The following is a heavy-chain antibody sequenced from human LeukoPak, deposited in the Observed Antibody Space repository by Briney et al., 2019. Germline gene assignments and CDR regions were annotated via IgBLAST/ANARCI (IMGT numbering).Heavy chain of an antibody. CDR3: ARAVIEDY. CDR2: ISNGGRDI. D-gene: IGHD4-11*01. CDR1: GFTFSDYY. Sequence: GGSLRLSCVASGFTFSDYYMNWVRQAPGKGLEWLSFISNGGRDISYADSVKGRFTISRDDARNSLYLQMDNLRAEDTALYYCARAVIEDYWGQETLVTVSS. V-gene: IGHV3-11*01. J-gene: IGHJ4*02.